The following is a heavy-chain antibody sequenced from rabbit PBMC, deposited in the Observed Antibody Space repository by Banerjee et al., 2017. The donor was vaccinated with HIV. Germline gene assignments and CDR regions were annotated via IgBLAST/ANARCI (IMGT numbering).Heavy chain of an antibody. CDR3: ARDAASSRGHYYGL. D-gene: IGHD8-1*01. V-gene: IGHV1S45*01. J-gene: IGHJ4*01. Sequence: QEQLEESGGDLVKPEGSLTLTCTASGFTLSSYWMCWVRQAPGKGLEWIACIYTSSGSTWYATWAKGRFTISKTSSTTVTLQLTSLTAADTATYFCARDAASSRGHYYGLWGPGTLVTVS. CDR2: IYTSSGST. CDR1: GFTLSSYW.